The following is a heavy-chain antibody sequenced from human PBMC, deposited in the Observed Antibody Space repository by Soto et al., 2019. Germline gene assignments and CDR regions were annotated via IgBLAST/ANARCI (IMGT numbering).Heavy chain of an antibody. CDR3: ARPLRFLEWLPSTPLYYYYGMDV. D-gene: IGHD3-3*01. V-gene: IGHV1-69*13. CDR1: GGTFSSYA. CDR2: IIPIFGTA. Sequence: ASVKVSCKASGGTFSSYAISWVRQAPGQGLEWMGGIIPIFGTANYAQKFQGRVTITADESTSPAYMELSSLRSEDTAVYYCARPLRFLEWLPSTPLYYYYGMDVWGQGTTVTVSS. J-gene: IGHJ6*02.